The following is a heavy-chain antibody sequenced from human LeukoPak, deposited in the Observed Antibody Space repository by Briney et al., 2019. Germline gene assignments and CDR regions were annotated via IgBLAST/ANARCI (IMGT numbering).Heavy chain of an antibody. J-gene: IGHJ5*02. CDR3: KKARLHWFDH. CDR1: GFTFDDYA. Sequence: PGGSLRLSCAASGFTFDDYAMHWVRQAPGKGLEWVSGISWNSGVIVYADSVKGRFTISRDNAKNSLYLQMNSLRPEDMAFYYCKKARLHWFDHWGQGNLVTVSS. V-gene: IGHV3-9*03. CDR2: ISWNSGVI.